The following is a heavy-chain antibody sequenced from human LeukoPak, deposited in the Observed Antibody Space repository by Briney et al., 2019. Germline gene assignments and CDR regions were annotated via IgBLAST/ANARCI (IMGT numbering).Heavy chain of an antibody. D-gene: IGHD3-22*01. J-gene: IGHJ4*02. CDR3: ARLSYYYDSSGYYGV. Sequence: SETLSLTCAVYGGSFSGYYWSWIRQPPGKGLEWIGEINHSGSTNYNPSLKSRVTISVDTSKNQFSLKLSSVTAAATAWYYCARLSYYYDSSGYYGVWGQGTLVTVSS. V-gene: IGHV4-34*01. CDR2: INHSGST. CDR1: GGSFSGYY.